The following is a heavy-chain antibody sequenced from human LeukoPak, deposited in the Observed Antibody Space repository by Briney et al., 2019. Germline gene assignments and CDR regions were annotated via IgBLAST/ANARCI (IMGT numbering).Heavy chain of an antibody. Sequence: GGSLRLSCSASGFTFSNYAMHWVRQAPGKGLEYVSAISSNGDSSGTYYADSVEGRLTTSRDNSKNTLYLQMSSLRGEDTAVYYCVKGLRGYSYGSFDHWGQGTLVTVSS. CDR1: GFTFSNYA. V-gene: IGHV3-64D*09. CDR2: ISSNGDSSGT. J-gene: IGHJ4*02. CDR3: VKGLRGYSYGSFDH. D-gene: IGHD5-18*01.